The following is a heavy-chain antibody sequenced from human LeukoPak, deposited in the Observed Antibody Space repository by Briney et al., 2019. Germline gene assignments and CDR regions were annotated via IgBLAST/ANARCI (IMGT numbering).Heavy chain of an antibody. CDR1: GGSFSGYY. CDR3: ARASGWSFDY. CDR2: INHSGST. J-gene: IGHJ4*02. D-gene: IGHD6-19*01. V-gene: IGHV4-34*01. Sequence: SETLPLTCAVYGGSFSGYYWSWIRQPPGKGLEWIGEINHSGSTNYNPSLKSRVTISVDTSKNQFSLKLSSVTAADTAVYYCARASGWSFDYWGQGTLVTVSS.